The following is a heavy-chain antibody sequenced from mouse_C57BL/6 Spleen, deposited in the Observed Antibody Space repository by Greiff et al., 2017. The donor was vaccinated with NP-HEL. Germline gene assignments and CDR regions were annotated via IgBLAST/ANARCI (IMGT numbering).Heavy chain of an antibody. CDR3: VTGTRWYFDV. V-gene: IGHV1-50*01. D-gene: IGHD4-1*01. J-gene: IGHJ1*03. CDR2: IDPSDSYT. Sequence: QVQLQQSGAELVKPGASVKLSCKASGYTFTSYWMQWVKQRPGQGLEWIGEIDPSDSYTNYNQKFKGKATLTVDTSSSTAYMQLSSLTSEDSAVYYCVTGTRWYFDVWGTGTTVTVSS. CDR1: GYTFTSYW.